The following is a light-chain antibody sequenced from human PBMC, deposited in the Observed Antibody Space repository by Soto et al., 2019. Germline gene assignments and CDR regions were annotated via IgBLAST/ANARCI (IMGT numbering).Light chain of an antibody. Sequence: IVLTQSPGTLSLSPGERATLSYRANQRVSGSYLAWYQQKPRQAPRLVISGASSRATGIPDRFTGSGSGTDFTLTISRLEPDDFAVYYCQHYGSSPLTFGPGTKGDIQ. CDR2: GAS. CDR1: QRVSGSY. V-gene: IGKV3-20*01. CDR3: QHYGSSPLT. J-gene: IGKJ3*01.